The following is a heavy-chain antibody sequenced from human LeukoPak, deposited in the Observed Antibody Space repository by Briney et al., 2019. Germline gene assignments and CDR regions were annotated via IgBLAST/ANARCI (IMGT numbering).Heavy chain of an antibody. CDR2: IYPGDSDT. CDR3: ARLLRNIAAAVYYFDY. J-gene: IGHJ4*02. D-gene: IGHD6-13*01. CDR1: RYNFTTYR. V-gene: IGHV5-51*01. Sequence: GESLKISLKGSRYNFTTYRIGWVGQMPGKGLEWMRIIYPGDSDTRYSPSFQGQVTISADKSISTAYLQWSSLKASDTAMYYCARLLRNIAAAVYYFDYWGQGTLVTVSS.